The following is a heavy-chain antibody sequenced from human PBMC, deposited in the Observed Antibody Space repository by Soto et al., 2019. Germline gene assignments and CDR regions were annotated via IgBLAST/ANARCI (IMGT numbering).Heavy chain of an antibody. D-gene: IGHD6-19*01. V-gene: IGHV4-39*07. Sequence: SETLSLTCTVSGGSISSSSYYWGWIRQPPGKGLEWIGSIYDSGSTNYNPSLKSRLTISVDTSKNQFSLKLTSVTAADTAVYYCARGRVFIAVAGPFPAAFDIWGQGTMVTVSS. CDR2: IYDSGST. CDR1: GGSISSSSYY. CDR3: ARGRVFIAVAGPFPAAFDI. J-gene: IGHJ3*02.